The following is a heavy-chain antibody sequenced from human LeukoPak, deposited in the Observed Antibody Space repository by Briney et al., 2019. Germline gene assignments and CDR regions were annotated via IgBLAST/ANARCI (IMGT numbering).Heavy chain of an antibody. D-gene: IGHD2-21*02. CDR1: GFTFDDYG. CDR3: ARAPYCGGDCLYYFDY. J-gene: IGHJ4*02. V-gene: IGHV3-20*04. Sequence: PGGSLRLSCAASGFTFDDYGMSWVRQAPGKGLEWVSGINWNGGSTGYADSVKGRFTISRDNAKNSLYLQMNSLRAEDTALYYCARAPYCGGDCLYYFDYWGQGTLVTVSS. CDR2: INWNGGST.